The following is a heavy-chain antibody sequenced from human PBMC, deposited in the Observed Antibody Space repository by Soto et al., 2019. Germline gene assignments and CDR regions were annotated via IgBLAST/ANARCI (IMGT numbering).Heavy chain of an antibody. CDR1: GYTFTSYA. Sequence: ASVKVSCKASGYTFTSYAMHWVRQAPGQRLEWMGWINAGNGNTKYSQKFQGRVTMTRDTSASTVYMELSSPRSEDTAVYYCASGIGVGATGADYWGQGTLVTVSS. D-gene: IGHD1-26*01. CDR2: INAGNGNT. J-gene: IGHJ4*02. CDR3: ASGIGVGATGADY. V-gene: IGHV1-3*01.